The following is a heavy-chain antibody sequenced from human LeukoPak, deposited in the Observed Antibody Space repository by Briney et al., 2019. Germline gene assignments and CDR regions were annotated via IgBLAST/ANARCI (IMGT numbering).Heavy chain of an antibody. Sequence: GGSLRLSCAASGFTFSTYWMHWVRQAPGKGLVWVSRINTDGSSTLYADSVRGRFTISRDNAKNTLYLQMNSLRAEDTAMYYCARVGRDYSSSSPPDYWGQGTLVTVSS. CDR3: ARVGRDYSSSSPPDY. CDR1: GFTFSTYW. D-gene: IGHD6-6*01. CDR2: INTDGSST. V-gene: IGHV3-74*01. J-gene: IGHJ4*02.